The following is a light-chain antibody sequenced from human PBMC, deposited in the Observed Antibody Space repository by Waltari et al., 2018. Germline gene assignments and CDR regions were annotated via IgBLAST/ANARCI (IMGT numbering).Light chain of an antibody. CDR2: AAS. Sequence: DIQMTQSPSSLSASVGDRVTITCRTSQSISSYLNWYQQKLGKAPKLLIYAASSLQSGVPSRFSGSGSGTDFTLTISSLQPEDFATYYCQQYYSYPWTFGQGTKVEIK. CDR3: QQYYSYPWT. CDR1: QSISSY. J-gene: IGKJ1*01. V-gene: IGKV1-39*01.